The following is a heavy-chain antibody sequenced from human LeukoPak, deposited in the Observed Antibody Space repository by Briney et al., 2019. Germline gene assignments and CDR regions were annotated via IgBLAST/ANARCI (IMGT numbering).Heavy chain of an antibody. CDR1: GFTFSSYA. Sequence: PVGSLRVSCADPGFTFSSYAISWVRQAPGKGLEWVSAISGSGGRTYYADCVKGRFTISRDHSKNTLYLKMNSLRAEDTAVYYCAKDSAQTYYYDDSSGYYLFDYWGQGTLVTVSS. CDR2: ISGSGGRT. CDR3: AKDSAQTYYYDDSSGYYLFDY. V-gene: IGHV3-23*01. D-gene: IGHD3-22*01. J-gene: IGHJ4*02.